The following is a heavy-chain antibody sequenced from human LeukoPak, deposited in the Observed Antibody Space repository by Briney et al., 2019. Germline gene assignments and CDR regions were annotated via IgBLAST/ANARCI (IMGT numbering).Heavy chain of an antibody. CDR2: IYYSGSI. Sequence: PSETLSLTCTVSGGSISSYYWSWIRQPPGKGLEWIGYIYYSGSINYNPSLKSRVTISVDTSKNQFSLKLSSVTAADTAVYYCARVGGSYVIDYWGQGTLVTVSS. D-gene: IGHD1-26*01. J-gene: IGHJ4*02. CDR3: ARVGGSYVIDY. CDR1: GGSISSYY. V-gene: IGHV4-59*01.